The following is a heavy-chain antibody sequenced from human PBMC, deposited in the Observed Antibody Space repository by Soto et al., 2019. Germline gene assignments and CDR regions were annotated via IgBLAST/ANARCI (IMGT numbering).Heavy chain of an antibody. Sequence: QVQLVQSGAEVKKPGSSVKVSCKVSGGTFSTYHINWVRQAPGQGLEFMGGIIPKFGTTNYAQKFRGTVTITADESTSTASMELNNLKSEDTAVYYCARGASNGTGGYIWFDPWGQGTLVTVSS. CDR2: IIPKFGTT. V-gene: IGHV1-69*01. CDR1: GGTFSTYH. CDR3: ARGASNGTGGYIWFDP. D-gene: IGHD1-1*01. J-gene: IGHJ5*02.